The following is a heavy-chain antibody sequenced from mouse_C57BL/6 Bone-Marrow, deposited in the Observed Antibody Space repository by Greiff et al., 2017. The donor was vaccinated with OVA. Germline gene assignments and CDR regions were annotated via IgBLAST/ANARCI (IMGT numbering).Heavy chain of an antibody. CDR1: GFTFSSYG. V-gene: IGHV5-6*01. Sequence: EVQRVESGGDLVKPGGSLKLSCAASGFTFSSYGMSWVRQTPDKRLEWVATISSGGSYTYYPDSVKGRFTISRDNAKNTLYLQMSSLKSEDTAMYYCARRDYGPWFAYWGQGTLVTVSA. CDR2: ISSGGSYT. CDR3: ARRDYGPWFAY. J-gene: IGHJ3*01. D-gene: IGHD1-1*01.